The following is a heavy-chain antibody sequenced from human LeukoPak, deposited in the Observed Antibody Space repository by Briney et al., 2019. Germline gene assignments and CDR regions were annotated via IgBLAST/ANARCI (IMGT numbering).Heavy chain of an antibody. V-gene: IGHV1-69*13. CDR1: GGTFSSYA. D-gene: IGHD3-10*01. CDR2: IIPIFGTA. Sequence: ASVKVSCKASGGTFSSYAISWVRQAPGQGLEWMGGIIPIFGTANYAQKFQGRVTITADESTSTAYMELSSLRSEDTAVYYCARGYGSGSYPDDAFDIWGQGTVVTVSS. CDR3: ARGYGSGSYPDDAFDI. J-gene: IGHJ3*02.